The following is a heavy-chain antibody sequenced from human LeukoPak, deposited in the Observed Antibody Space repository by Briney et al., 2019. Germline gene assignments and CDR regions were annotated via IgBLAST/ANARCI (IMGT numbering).Heavy chain of an antibody. J-gene: IGHJ6*02. D-gene: IGHD6-13*01. CDR3: ARVRIGQQLDKYYYYAMDV. Sequence: ASVKVSCRASGYTFTDYYMHWVRQAPGQGLEWMGWINPNSGGTNYAQKFQGRVTMTTDTSISTAYMEVSRLRSDDTAVYYCARVRIGQQLDKYYYYAMDVWGQGTTVTVSS. CDR2: INPNSGGT. CDR1: GYTFTDYY. V-gene: IGHV1-2*02.